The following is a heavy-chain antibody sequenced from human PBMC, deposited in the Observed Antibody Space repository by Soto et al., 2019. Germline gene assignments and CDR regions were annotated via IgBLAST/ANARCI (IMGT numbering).Heavy chain of an antibody. CDR3: ARFGYCSSTSCHRYYYYYGMDV. J-gene: IGHJ6*02. Sequence: AGESLKISCKGSGYSFTSYWIGWVRQMPGKGLEWMGIIYPGDSDTRYSPSFQGQVTISADKSISTAYLQWSSLKASDTAMYYCARFGYCSSTSCHRYYYYYGMDVWGQGTTVTVSS. V-gene: IGHV5-51*01. CDR1: GYSFTSYW. CDR2: IYPGDSDT. D-gene: IGHD2-2*03.